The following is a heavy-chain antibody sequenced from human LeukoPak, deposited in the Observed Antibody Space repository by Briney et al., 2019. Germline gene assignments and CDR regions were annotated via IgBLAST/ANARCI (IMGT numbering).Heavy chain of an antibody. Sequence: PGGSLRLSCAASGLTLSTYSMSWVRQAPGKGLEWVAIISSTGTITYYADSVKGRFTISRDNTKNTLYLQTNSLRAEDTAIYYCGRDSSRNGGSCYPMPIGYWGQGTLVTVSS. J-gene: IGHJ4*02. CDR3: GRDSSRNGGSCYPMPIGY. D-gene: IGHD2-15*01. CDR2: ISSTGTIT. CDR1: GLTLSTYS. V-gene: IGHV3-23*01.